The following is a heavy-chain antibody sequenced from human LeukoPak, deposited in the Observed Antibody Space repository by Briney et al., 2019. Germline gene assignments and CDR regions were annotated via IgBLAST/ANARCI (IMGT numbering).Heavy chain of an antibody. V-gene: IGHV2-70*11. D-gene: IGHD1-26*01. CDR1: GFSLNTSGMC. CDR2: IDWDDDK. J-gene: IGHJ4*02. Sequence: SGPTLVNPPQTLTLTFTFSGFSLNTSGMCVNLILHPPRKTLEWLGRIDWDDDKYYSTSLKTRLTISKDTSKNQVVLTMTNMDPVDTATYYCARMRIEGATTYYFDYWGQGTLVTVSS. CDR3: ARMRIEGATTYYFDY.